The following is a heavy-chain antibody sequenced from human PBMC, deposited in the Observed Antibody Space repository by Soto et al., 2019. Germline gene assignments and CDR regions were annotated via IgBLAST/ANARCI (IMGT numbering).Heavy chain of an antibody. CDR3: ARGSSSPYYYYYGMDV. D-gene: IGHD6-13*01. J-gene: IGHJ6*02. CDR1: GFTFSSYG. Sequence: PGGSLRLSCAASGFTFSSYGMHWVRQAPGKGLEWVAVIWYDGSNKYYADSVKGRFTISRDNSKNTLYLQMNSLRAEDTAVYYCARGSSSPYYYYYGMDVWGQGTTVTVSS. CDR2: IWYDGSNK. V-gene: IGHV3-33*01.